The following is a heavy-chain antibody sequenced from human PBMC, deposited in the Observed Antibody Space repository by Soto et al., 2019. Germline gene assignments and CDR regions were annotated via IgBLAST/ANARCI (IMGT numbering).Heavy chain of an antibody. Sequence: GASVKVSCKASGYTFTSYGISWVRRAPGQGLEWMGWISAYNGNTNYAQKLQGRVTMTTDTSTSTAYMELRSLRSDDTAVYYCARIPFGGIVVVPAADNWFDPWGQGTLVTVSS. D-gene: IGHD2-2*01. CDR2: ISAYNGNT. CDR3: ARIPFGGIVVVPAADNWFDP. V-gene: IGHV1-18*01. J-gene: IGHJ5*02. CDR1: GYTFTSYG.